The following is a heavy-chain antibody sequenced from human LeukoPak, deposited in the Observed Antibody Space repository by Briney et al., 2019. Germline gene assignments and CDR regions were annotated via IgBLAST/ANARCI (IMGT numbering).Heavy chain of an antibody. V-gene: IGHV3-23*01. CDR2: ISGSGGST. CDR1: GFTFSSYA. CDR3: AKSSQGMDV. J-gene: IGHJ6*04. Sequence: SGGSLRLSCAASGFTFSSYAISWVRQAPGKGLEWVSAISGSGGSTYYAGSVKGRFTISRDNSKNTLYLQMNSLRAEDTAVYYCAKSSQGMDVWGKGTPVTVSS.